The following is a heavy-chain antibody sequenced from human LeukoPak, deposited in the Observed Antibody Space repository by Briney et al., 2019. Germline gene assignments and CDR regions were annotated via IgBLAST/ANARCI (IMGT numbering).Heavy chain of an antibody. CDR2: IYYSGST. Sequence: PSETLSLTCTVSGGSISSYYWSWIRQPPGKGLEWIGYIYYSGSTNYNPSLKSRVTISVDTSKNQFSLKLTSVTAADTAVYYCARARWFGEFLGFDYWGQGTLVTVSS. V-gene: IGHV4-59*01. J-gene: IGHJ4*02. D-gene: IGHD3-10*01. CDR3: ARARWFGEFLGFDY. CDR1: GGSISSYY.